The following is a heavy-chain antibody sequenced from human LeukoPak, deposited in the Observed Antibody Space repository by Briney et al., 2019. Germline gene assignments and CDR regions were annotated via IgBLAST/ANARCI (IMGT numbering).Heavy chain of an antibody. CDR3: ARLYLRDHCSSTSCYGLYFDY. J-gene: IGHJ4*02. CDR1: GYSITSGYY. D-gene: IGHD2-2*01. CDR2: IYHSGST. V-gene: IGHV4-38-2*01. Sequence: SETLSLTCAVSGYSITSGYYWGWIRQPPGKGLEWIGSIYHSGSTYYNPSLKTRVTMSVDTSKNQFSLELSSVTAADTAVYYCARLYLRDHCSSTSCYGLYFDYWGQGTLVTVSS.